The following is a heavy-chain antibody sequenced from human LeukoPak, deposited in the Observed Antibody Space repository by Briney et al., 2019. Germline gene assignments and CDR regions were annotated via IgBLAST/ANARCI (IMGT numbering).Heavy chain of an antibody. J-gene: IGHJ6*03. V-gene: IGHV3-23*01. CDR1: GFTFSSYG. Sequence: GGTLRLSCAASGFTFSSYGMSWVRQAPGKGLEWVSAISGSGGSTYYADSVKGRFTISRDNSKNTLYLQMNSLRAEDTAVYYCAKDNEQLVPNYYYYMDVWGKGTTVTVSS. D-gene: IGHD6-6*01. CDR2: ISGSGGST. CDR3: AKDNEQLVPNYYYYMDV.